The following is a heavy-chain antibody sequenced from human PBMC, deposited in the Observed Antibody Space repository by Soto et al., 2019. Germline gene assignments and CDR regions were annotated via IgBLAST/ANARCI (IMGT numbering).Heavy chain of an antibody. CDR1: GYTFTSYD. D-gene: IGHD2-2*01. CDR3: ARVIVVVSFVISLRGYNSLDL. J-gene: IGHJ5*02. V-gene: IGHV1-8*01. CDR2: MNPNSGNT. Sequence: ASVKVSCKASGYTFTSYDINWVRQATGQGLEWMGWMNPNSGNTGYAQKFQGRVTMTRNTSISTAYMELSSLRSEDTAVYYCARVIVVVSFVISLRGYNSLDLWAQAILVTVS.